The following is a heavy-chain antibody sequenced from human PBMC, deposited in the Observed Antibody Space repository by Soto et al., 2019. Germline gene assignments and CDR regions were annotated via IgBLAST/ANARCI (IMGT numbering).Heavy chain of an antibody. V-gene: IGHV1-18*01. D-gene: IGHD1-26*01. CDR3: ARFLQRGGSYHDAFDI. CDR2: ISAYNGNT. Sequence: GSVKVSCKASGYTFTSYGISWVRQAPGQGLEWMGWISAYNGNTNYAQKLQGRVTMTTDTSTSTAYMELRSLRSDDTAVYYCARFLQRGGSYHDAFDIWGQGTMVTVSS. CDR1: GYTFTSYG. J-gene: IGHJ3*02.